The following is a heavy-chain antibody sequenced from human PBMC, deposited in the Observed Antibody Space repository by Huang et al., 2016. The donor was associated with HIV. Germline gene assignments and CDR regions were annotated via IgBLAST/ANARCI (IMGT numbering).Heavy chain of an antibody. CDR2: ISNDGNNM. D-gene: IGHD6-13*01. V-gene: IGHV3-30-3*01. CDR1: GFDFRSYA. Sequence: QVQLGESGGGVVQPEKSLRLSCAAFGFDFRSYAMNWVRQAPGKGPQWVAVISNDGNNMYYSDSVKGRLIISRDNSKNTLYLQMNSLRGEDTAIYYCARGGILGTSWYRPFDYWGQGTLVTVSS. CDR3: ARGGILGTSWYRPFDY. J-gene: IGHJ4*02.